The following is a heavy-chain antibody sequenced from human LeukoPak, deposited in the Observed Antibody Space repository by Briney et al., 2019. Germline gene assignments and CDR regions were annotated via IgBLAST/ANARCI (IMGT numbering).Heavy chain of an antibody. CDR3: ARVQWYPYSNYYYGMDV. J-gene: IGHJ6*02. Sequence: PSETLSLTCAVYGGSFSGYYWSWLRQPPGKGLEWIGEINHSGSTNYNPSLKSRVTISVDTSKNQFSLKLSSVTAVDTAVYYCARVQWYPYSNYYYGMDVWGQGTTVTVSS. CDR2: INHSGST. CDR1: GGSFSGYY. D-gene: IGHD4-11*01. V-gene: IGHV4-34*01.